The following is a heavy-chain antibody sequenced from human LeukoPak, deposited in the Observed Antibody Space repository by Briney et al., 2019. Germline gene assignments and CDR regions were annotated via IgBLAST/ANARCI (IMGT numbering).Heavy chain of an antibody. CDR1: GGTFSSYA. CDR3: TTFSPPMDV. Sequence: SCKASGGTFSSYAISWVRQAPGKGLEWVGRIKSKTDGGTTDYAAPVKGRFTISRDDSKNTLYLQMNSLKTEDTAVYYCTTFSPPMDVWGKGTTVTVSS. V-gene: IGHV3-15*01. CDR2: IKSKTDGGTT. J-gene: IGHJ6*04.